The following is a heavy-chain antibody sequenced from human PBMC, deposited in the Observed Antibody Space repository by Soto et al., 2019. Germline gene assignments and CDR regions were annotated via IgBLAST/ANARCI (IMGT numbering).Heavy chain of an antibody. J-gene: IGHJ6*02. CDR1: GGTFSSYA. V-gene: IGHV1-69*01. Sequence: QVQLVQSGAEVKKPGSSVKVSCKASGGTFSSYAISWVRQAPGQGLEWMGGIIPIFGTSNYAQKFQGRVTITADESTITAYMELSSLRSEDTAVYYCARVVLPDTAMVNLYGMDVWGQGTTVTVSS. CDR2: IIPIFGTS. D-gene: IGHD5-18*01. CDR3: ARVVLPDTAMVNLYGMDV.